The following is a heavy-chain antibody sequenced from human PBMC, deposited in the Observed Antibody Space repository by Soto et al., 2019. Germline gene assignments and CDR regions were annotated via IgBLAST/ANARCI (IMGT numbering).Heavy chain of an antibody. CDR1: GYTFISYG. CDR2: ISTYNGNT. Sequence: ASVKVSCKTSGYTFISYGISWVRQAPGQGLEWMGWISTYNGNTNYAQKLQDRVTMTTDTSTSTVYMELRRLGSDDTAMYYCARDSLKPGHFASWGQGTLVTLSS. J-gene: IGHJ4*02. V-gene: IGHV1-18*01. CDR3: ARDSLKPGHFAS.